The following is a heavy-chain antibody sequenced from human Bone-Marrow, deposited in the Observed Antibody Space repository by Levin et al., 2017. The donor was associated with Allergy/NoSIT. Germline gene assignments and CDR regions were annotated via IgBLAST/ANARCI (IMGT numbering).Heavy chain of an antibody. CDR3: ARGRVVGIAAAGTRKMND. J-gene: IGHJ4*02. CDR1: GGSFSGYY. CDR2: INHSGST. V-gene: IGHV4-34*01. Sequence: PSETLSLTCAVYGGSFSGYYWSWIRQAPGKGLEWIGEINHSGSTNYNSSLKSRVTISVDTSKNQFSLKLSSVTAADTAVYYCARGRVVGIAAAGTRKMNDWGQGTLVTVSS. D-gene: IGHD6-13*01.